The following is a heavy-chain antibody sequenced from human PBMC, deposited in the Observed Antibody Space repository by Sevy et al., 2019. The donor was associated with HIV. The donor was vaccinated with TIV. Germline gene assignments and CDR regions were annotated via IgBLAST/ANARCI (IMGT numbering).Heavy chain of an antibody. CDR3: TTGDPYNRYGYMRPYFFDY. CDR2: IKSNTDGGTG. Sequence: GGYLRLSCAASGFTFTNTWMSWVRQAPGKGLERVGRIKSNTDGGTGDYAAPVKGRFSISRDDSKNTLYLQMNSLKTEDTAVYYCTTGDPYNRYGYMRPYFFDYWGQGTLVTVSS. CDR1: GFTFTNTW. D-gene: IGHD5-18*01. V-gene: IGHV3-15*01. J-gene: IGHJ4*02.